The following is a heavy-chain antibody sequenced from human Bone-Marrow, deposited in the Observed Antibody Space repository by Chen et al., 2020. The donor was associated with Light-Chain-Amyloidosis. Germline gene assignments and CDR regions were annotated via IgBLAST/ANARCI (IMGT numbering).Heavy chain of an antibody. CDR1: GGSTRSSSHY. Sequence: QVQLQESGRGLMKPSETLSLTCSLSGGSTRSSSHYWGWIRQPPRKGLEWIGSVYYSGRTYYSPSLKSRVSISIDTSKNQFTLRLTSVTAADSAVYFCARAVDYSNYGWFDPWGQGTLVTVSS. CDR3: ARAVDYSNYGWFDP. D-gene: IGHD4-4*01. J-gene: IGHJ5*02. CDR2: VYYSGRT. V-gene: IGHV4-39*01.